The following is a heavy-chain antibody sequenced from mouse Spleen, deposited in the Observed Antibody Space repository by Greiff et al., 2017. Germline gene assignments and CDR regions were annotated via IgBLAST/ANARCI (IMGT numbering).Heavy chain of an antibody. D-gene: IGHD1-1*01. Sequence: VQLQQSGPELVKPGASVKMSCKASGYTFTSYVMHWVKQKPGQGLEWIGYINPYNDGTKYNEKFKGKATLTSDKSSSTAYMELSSLTSEDSAVYYCERKVYYYGSSYARDYWGQGTSVTVSS. CDR2: INPYNDGT. CDR1: GYTFTSYV. V-gene: IGHV1-14*01. CDR3: ERKVYYYGSSYARDY. J-gene: IGHJ4*01.